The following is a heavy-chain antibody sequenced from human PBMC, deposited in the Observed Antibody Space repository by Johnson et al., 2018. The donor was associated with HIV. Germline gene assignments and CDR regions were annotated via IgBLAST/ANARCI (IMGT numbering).Heavy chain of an antibody. CDR3: ASGAYSSSLTFVI. CDR1: GFTVSSNY. Sequence: EVQLVETGGGLIQPGGSLRVSCAASGFTVSSNYMSWVRQAPGKGLEWVSGFYSGGSTYYADSVKGRFIISRDNSKNTLYLQMNSLRVEDTAVYYCASGAYSSSLTFVIWGQGTMVTVSS. CDR2: FYSGGST. D-gene: IGHD6-6*01. V-gene: IGHV3-53*02. J-gene: IGHJ3*02.